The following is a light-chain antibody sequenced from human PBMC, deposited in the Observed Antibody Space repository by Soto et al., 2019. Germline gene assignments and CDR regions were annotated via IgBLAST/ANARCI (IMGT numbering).Light chain of an antibody. CDR2: GAS. J-gene: IGKJ5*01. Sequence: EIVLTQSPGTLSLSPGERATLSCRASQSVSSSYLAWYQQKPGQAPRLLIYGASSRATGIPDRFSGSGSGTDFTLTISRLEPEDFAVYYCQQYGSFFGQGTQLEIK. V-gene: IGKV3-20*01. CDR1: QSVSSSY. CDR3: QQYGSF.